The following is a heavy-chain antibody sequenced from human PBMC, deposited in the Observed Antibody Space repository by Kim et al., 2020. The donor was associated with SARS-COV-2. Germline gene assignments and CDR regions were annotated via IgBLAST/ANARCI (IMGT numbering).Heavy chain of an antibody. D-gene: IGHD6-13*01. J-gene: IGHJ4*02. CDR3: ARGAAGTNYFDY. V-gene: IGHV4-4*02. Sequence: YNPSRKSRVTISVDKSKNQFSLKLSSVTAADTAVYYCARGAAGTNYFDYWGQGTLVTVSS.